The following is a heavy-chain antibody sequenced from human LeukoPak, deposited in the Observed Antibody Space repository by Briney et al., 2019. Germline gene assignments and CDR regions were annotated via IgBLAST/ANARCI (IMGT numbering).Heavy chain of an antibody. CDR1: GFTFSSYG. CDR2: IRYDGSNK. D-gene: IGHD2-2*01. J-gene: IGHJ3*02. V-gene: IGHV3-30*02. Sequence: PGGSLRLSCAASGFTFSSYGMHWVRQAPGKGLEWVAFIRYDGSNKYYADSVKGRFTISRDNSKNTLYLQMNSLRAEDTAVYYCAKGENIVVVPAAPHAFDIWGQGTMVTVSS. CDR3: AKGENIVVVPAAPHAFDI.